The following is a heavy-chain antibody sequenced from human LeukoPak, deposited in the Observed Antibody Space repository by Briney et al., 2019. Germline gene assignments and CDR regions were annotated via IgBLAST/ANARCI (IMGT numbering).Heavy chain of an antibody. CDR3: ASELAHCVGDCLKN. Sequence: GGSLRLSCAASGFTFSSYEMNWVRQAPGKGLVWVSRINSDGSLTNYADSVKGRFTIFRDNAKNTLYLQMNSLRAEDTAVYYCASELAHCVGDCLKNWGQGTLVTVSS. D-gene: IGHD2-21*02. V-gene: IGHV3-74*01. CDR1: GFTFSSYE. J-gene: IGHJ4*02. CDR2: INSDGSLT.